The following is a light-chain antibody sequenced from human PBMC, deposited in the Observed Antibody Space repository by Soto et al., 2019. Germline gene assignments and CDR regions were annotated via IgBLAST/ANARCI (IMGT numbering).Light chain of an antibody. CDR2: TNN. CDR1: SSNIGSSN. Sequence: QSVLTQPPSASGTPGQRVTITSSGSSSNIGSSNVNWYQQLPGTAPKLLIYTNNQRPSGVPDRFSGSKSGTSASLAISGLQSEDEAYYYCAAWDDSLNGRVFGTGTKVTVL. J-gene: IGLJ1*01. CDR3: AAWDDSLNGRV. V-gene: IGLV1-44*01.